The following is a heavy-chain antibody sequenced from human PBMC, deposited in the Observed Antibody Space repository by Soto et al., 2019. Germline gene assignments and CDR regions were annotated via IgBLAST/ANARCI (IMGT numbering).Heavy chain of an antibody. CDR2: ISSSSSYI. D-gene: IGHD2-2*03. J-gene: IGHJ4*02. Sequence: GGSLRLSCAASGFTFSSYSMNWVRQAPGKGLEWVSSISSSSSYIYYADSVKGRFTISRDNAKNSLYLQMNSLRAEDTAVYYCARADPVGIVVVPAADFDYWGQGTLVTVSS. V-gene: IGHV3-21*01. CDR1: GFTFSSYS. CDR3: ARADPVGIVVVPAADFDY.